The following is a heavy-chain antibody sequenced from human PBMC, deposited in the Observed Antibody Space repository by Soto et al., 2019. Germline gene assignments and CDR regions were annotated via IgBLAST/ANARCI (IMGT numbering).Heavy chain of an antibody. D-gene: IGHD6-13*01. CDR3: VVQQKLPWVNY. V-gene: IGHV4-38-2*01. J-gene: IGHJ4*02. Sequence: SETLSLTCAVSGYPISSGYYWGWIRQPPGKGLEWIGSIYHSGSTSYNPSLKSRVTISVDTSKNQFYLQWSSLKASDTAMYYCVVQQKLPWVNYWGQGTLVTVSS. CDR1: GYPISSGYY. CDR2: IYHSGST.